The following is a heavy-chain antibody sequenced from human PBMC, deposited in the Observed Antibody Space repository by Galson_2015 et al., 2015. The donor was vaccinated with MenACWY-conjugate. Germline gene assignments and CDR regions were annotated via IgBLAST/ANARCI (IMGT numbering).Heavy chain of an antibody. Sequence: SLRLSCAASGFTFSSYSLNWIRQAPGKGLEWISYIGISNSTIYFADSVRGRSSISRDNAKNSFYLQLNSLRAEDTAVYYCATDKDWSFDYWGQGTLVTVSS. CDR2: IGISNSTI. CDR1: GFTFSSYS. V-gene: IGHV3-48*04. J-gene: IGHJ4*02. D-gene: IGHD1-1*01. CDR3: ATDKDWSFDY.